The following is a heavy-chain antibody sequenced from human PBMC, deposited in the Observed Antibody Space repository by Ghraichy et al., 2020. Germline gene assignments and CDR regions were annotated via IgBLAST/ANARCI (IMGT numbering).Heavy chain of an antibody. CDR2: INHSGST. Sequence: SETLSLTCAVYGGSFSGYYWSWIRQPPGKGLEWIGEINHSGSTNYNPSLKSRVTISVDTSKNQFSLKLSSVTAADTAVYYCARAILPPWYNWNYRSSGYYFDYWGQVTLVTVSS. D-gene: IGHD1-7*01. J-gene: IGHJ4*02. CDR1: GGSFSGYY. CDR3: ARAILPPWYNWNYRSSGYYFDY. V-gene: IGHV4-34*01.